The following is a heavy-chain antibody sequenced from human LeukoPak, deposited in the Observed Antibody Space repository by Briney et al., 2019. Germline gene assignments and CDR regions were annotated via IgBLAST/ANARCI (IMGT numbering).Heavy chain of an antibody. CDR2: INHSGST. CDR1: GGSFSGYY. CDR3: ARGITMVRGVDY. V-gene: IGHV4-34*01. D-gene: IGHD3-10*01. J-gene: IGHJ4*02. Sequence: SETLSLICAVYGGSFSGYYWSWFRQPPGKGLEWIGEINHSGSTNYNPSLKSRVTMSVDTSKNQFSLKLSSVTAADTAVYYCARGITMVRGVDYWGQGTLVTVSS.